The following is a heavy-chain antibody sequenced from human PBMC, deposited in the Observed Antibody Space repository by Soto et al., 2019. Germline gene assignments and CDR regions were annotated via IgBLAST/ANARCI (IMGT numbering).Heavy chain of an antibody. CDR3: ARVVHYGSGSYYTQNGYYYYMDV. J-gene: IGHJ6*03. D-gene: IGHD3-10*01. Sequence: GGSLRLSCAASGFTFSSYSMNRVRQAPGKGLEWVSYISSSSSTIYYADSVKGRFTISRDNAKNSLYLQMNSLRAEDTAVYYCARVVHYGSGSYYTQNGYYYYMDVWGKGTTVTVSS. CDR1: GFTFSSYS. CDR2: ISSSSSTI. V-gene: IGHV3-48*01.